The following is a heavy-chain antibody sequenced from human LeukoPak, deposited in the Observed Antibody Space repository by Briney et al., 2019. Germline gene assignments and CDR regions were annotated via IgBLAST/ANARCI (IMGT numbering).Heavy chain of an antibody. D-gene: IGHD2-2*01. CDR1: SDSISGSY. J-gene: IGHJ1*01. CDR3: ARGYCSSTICFQYFHH. CDR2: IYYSGST. Sequence: PSETLSLTRTVSSDSISGSYWSWIRQPPGKGLEWIGYIYYSGSTNYNPSLKSRVAISVDTSKNQFSLKLNSVTAADTAVYYCARGYCSSTICFQYFHHWGQGTLVTVSS. V-gene: IGHV4-59*01.